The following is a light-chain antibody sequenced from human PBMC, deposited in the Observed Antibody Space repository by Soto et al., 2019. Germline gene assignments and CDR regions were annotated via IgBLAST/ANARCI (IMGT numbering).Light chain of an antibody. V-gene: IGLV1-44*01. CDR2: NNN. Sequence: QSVLTQPPSASGTPGQRVTIACSGSSSNIGSTTVKWYQQLPGTAPKLLIYNNNQRPSGVPDRFSGSKSGTSASLAISGLQSEGEADYYCAAWDDSLNGVVFGGGTKLTVL. J-gene: IGLJ3*02. CDR1: SSNIGSTT. CDR3: AAWDDSLNGVV.